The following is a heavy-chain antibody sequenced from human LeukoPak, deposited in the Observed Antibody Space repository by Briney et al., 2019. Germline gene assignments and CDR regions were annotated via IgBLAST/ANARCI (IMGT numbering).Heavy chain of an antibody. V-gene: IGHV4-34*01. J-gene: IGHJ3*02. Sequence: SETLSLTCAVYGGSFSGYYWSWIRQPPGKGLEWIGEINHSGSTNYNPSLKSRVTISVDTSKNQFSLKLSSVTAADTAVYYCASSYSSSPGAFDIWGQGTMVTVSS. CDR3: ASSYSSSPGAFDI. D-gene: IGHD6-6*01. CDR1: GGSFSGYY. CDR2: INHSGST.